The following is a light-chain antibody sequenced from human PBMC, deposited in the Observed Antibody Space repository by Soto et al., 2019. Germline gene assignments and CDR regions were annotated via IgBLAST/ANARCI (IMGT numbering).Light chain of an antibody. CDR1: QSISSW. J-gene: IGKJ1*01. CDR2: DAS. CDR3: QQYNNYWT. V-gene: IGKV1-5*01. Sequence: DIPLTQSPSTLSASVGARVAITGRASQSISSWLAWYQQKPGKAPKLLIYDASSLESGVPSRFSGSGSATEFTLTISSLQPDDFATYYCQQYNNYWTFGQGTKVDIK.